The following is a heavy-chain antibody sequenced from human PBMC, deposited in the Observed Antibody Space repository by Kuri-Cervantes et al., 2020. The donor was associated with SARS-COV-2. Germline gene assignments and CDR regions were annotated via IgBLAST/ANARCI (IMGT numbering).Heavy chain of an antibody. Sequence: ASVKVSCKAAGYTFSSYSLHWVRQAPGQGLEWMGGFDPEYGEIIYAQKFQGRVTMTEDTSTDTEYMELSSLRSDDTAVYYCATVDYDSYGYSWHFDSWGHGTLVTVSS. V-gene: IGHV1-24*01. D-gene: IGHD3-22*01. CDR1: GYTFSSYS. CDR2: FDPEYGEI. CDR3: ATVDYDSYGYSWHFDS. J-gene: IGHJ4*01.